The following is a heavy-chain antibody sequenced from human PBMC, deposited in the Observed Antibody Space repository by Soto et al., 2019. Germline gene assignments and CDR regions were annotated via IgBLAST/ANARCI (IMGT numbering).Heavy chain of an antibody. D-gene: IGHD6-13*01. Sequence: EVQLVESGGGLVQPGGSLRLSCAASGFTFSSYSMNWVRQAPGKGLEWVSYISSSSSTIYYADSVKGRFTISRDNAKNSLYLQMKSLRDEDTAVYYCARDGKQQLVYGMDVWGQGTTVTVSS. J-gene: IGHJ6*02. V-gene: IGHV3-48*02. CDR2: ISSSSSTI. CDR1: GFTFSSYS. CDR3: ARDGKQQLVYGMDV.